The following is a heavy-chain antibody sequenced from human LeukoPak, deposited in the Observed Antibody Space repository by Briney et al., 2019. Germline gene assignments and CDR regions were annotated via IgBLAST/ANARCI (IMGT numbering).Heavy chain of an antibody. V-gene: IGHV1-2*06. D-gene: IGHD3-22*01. CDR1: GYTFTGYY. Sequence: ASVKVSCKASGYTFTGYYMHWVRQAPGQGLEWMGRINPNSGGTNYAQKFQGRVTMTRDTSISTAYMELSRLRSEDTAVYYCAGQRGGYWQGAFDIWGQGTMVTVSS. CDR3: AGQRGGYWQGAFDI. CDR2: INPNSGGT. J-gene: IGHJ3*02.